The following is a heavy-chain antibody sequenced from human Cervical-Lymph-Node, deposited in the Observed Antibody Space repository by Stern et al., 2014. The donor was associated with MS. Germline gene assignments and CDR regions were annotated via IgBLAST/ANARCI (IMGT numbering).Heavy chain of an antibody. CDR1: GFSLSTSGVG. D-gene: IGHD3-22*01. CDR3: AHILGYYYRFDH. V-gene: IGHV2-5*02. J-gene: IGHJ4*02. Sequence: QVTLKESGPTLVKPTQTLTLTCTFSGFSLSTSGVGVGWIRQPPGKALEWLALIYWDDDKRYSPSLKNRLTITKDTSKNQVVVTLTNMDPVDTATYYCAHILGYYYRFDHWGQGTLVTVSS. CDR2: IYWDDDK.